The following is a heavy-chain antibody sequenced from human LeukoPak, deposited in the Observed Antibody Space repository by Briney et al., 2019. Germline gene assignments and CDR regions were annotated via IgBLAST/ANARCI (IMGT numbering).Heavy chain of an antibody. D-gene: IGHD2-15*01. CDR1: GFTFSTYW. Sequence: GGSLRLSCAASGFTFSTYWMTWVRQAPGKGLEWVANIKHDGSEKYHVDSVKGRFTISRDNAKNSLYLQMSGLRAEDTAVYYCAREIWLWAYYFDYWGQGALVTVSS. J-gene: IGHJ4*02. V-gene: IGHV3-7*01. CDR3: AREIWLWAYYFDY. CDR2: IKHDGSEK.